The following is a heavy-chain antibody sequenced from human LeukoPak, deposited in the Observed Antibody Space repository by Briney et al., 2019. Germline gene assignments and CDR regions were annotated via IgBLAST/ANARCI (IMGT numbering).Heavy chain of an antibody. V-gene: IGHV1-2*02. CDR3: ARADFDWLLNYYYYGMDV. Sequence: GASVKASCKASGYTFTGYYMHWVRQAPGQGLEWMGWINPNSGGTNYAQKFQGRVTMTRDTSISTAYMELSRLRSDDTAVYYCARADFDWLLNYYYYGMDVWGQGTTVTVSS. CDR1: GYTFTGYY. J-gene: IGHJ6*02. D-gene: IGHD3-9*01. CDR2: INPNSGGT.